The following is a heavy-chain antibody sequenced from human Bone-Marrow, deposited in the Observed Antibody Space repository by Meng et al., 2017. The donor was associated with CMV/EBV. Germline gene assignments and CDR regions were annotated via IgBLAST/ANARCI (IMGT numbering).Heavy chain of an antibody. CDR2: ISYDGSNK. CDR1: GFTFSSYA. CDR3: ARDRQRITRKVYYYYGMDV. Sequence: GESLKISCVASGFTFSSYAMHWVRQAPGKGLEWVAVISYDGSNKYYADSVKGRFTISRDNSKNTLYLQMNSLRAEDTAVYYCARDRQRITRKVYYYYGMDVWGQGTTVTVSS. V-gene: IGHV3-30-3*01. D-gene: IGHD1-14*01. J-gene: IGHJ6*02.